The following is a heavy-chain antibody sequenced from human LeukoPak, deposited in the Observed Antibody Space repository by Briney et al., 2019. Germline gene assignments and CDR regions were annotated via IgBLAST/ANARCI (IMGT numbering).Heavy chain of an antibody. CDR3: AKENDFWSGKGIDY. J-gene: IGHJ4*02. V-gene: IGHV3-33*06. Sequence: PGGSLRLSCAASGFTFSSYGMHWVRQAPGKGLEWVAVIWYDGSNKYYADSVKGRFTISRDNSKNTLYLQMNSLRAEDTAVYYCAKENDFWSGKGIDYWGQGTLVTVSS. CDR1: GFTFSSYG. CDR2: IWYDGSNK. D-gene: IGHD3-3*01.